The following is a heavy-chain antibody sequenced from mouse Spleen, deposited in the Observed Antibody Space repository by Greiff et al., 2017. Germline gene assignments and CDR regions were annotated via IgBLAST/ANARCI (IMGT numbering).Heavy chain of an antibody. CDR2: IDPSDSYT. J-gene: IGHJ3*01. D-gene: IGHD1-1*01. Sequence: VQLQQPGAELVMPGASVKLSCKASGYTFTSYWMHWVKQRPGQGLEWIGEIDPSDSYTNYNQKFKGKATLTVDKSSSTAYMQLSSLTSEDSAVYYCARLPSTVGLAYLGQGTLVTVSA. V-gene: IGHV1-69*01. CDR3: ARLPSTVGLAY. CDR1: GYTFTSYW.